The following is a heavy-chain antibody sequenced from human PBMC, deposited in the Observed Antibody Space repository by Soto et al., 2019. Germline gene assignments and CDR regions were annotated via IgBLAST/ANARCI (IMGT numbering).Heavy chain of an antibody. CDR2: ITWHSGTI. CDR3: AKEMITFGDFNYYYMDV. D-gene: IGHD3-16*01. CDR1: GFTFDQYT. Sequence: EVQLVESGGGLVQPGRSLRLPCAASGFTFDQYTMHWVRQAPGKGLEWVSSITWHSGTIGYADSVKGRFTISRDNAKNSVYLQMNSLRGEDTALYYCAKEMITFGDFNYYYMDVWGKGTTVTVSS. V-gene: IGHV3-9*01. J-gene: IGHJ6*03.